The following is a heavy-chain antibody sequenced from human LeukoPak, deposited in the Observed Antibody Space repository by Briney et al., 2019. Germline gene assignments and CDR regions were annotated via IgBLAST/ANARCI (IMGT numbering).Heavy chain of an antibody. Sequence: GGSLRLSCAASGFTFSSYSMNWVRQASGKGLEWVSSISSSSSYIYYADSVKGRFTISRDNAKNSLYLQMNSLRAEDTAVYYCARDRAAAAPGVVHYGMDVWGQGTTVTVSS. CDR2: ISSSSSYI. D-gene: IGHD6-13*01. CDR3: ARDRAAAAPGVVHYGMDV. J-gene: IGHJ6*02. CDR1: GFTFSSYS. V-gene: IGHV3-21*01.